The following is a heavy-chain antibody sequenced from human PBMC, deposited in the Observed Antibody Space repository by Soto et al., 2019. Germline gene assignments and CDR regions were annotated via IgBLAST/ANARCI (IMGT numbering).Heavy chain of an antibody. D-gene: IGHD6-19*01. CDR1: GYTFTSYG. CDR3: ARDVAVAGPQHNPFPGY. Sequence: ASVKVSCKASGYTFTSYGISWVRQAPGQGLEWMGWISAYNGNTNYAQKLQGRVTMTTDTSTSTAYMELRSLRSDDTAVYYCARDVAVAGPQHNPFPGYWGQGTLVTVSS. J-gene: IGHJ4*02. CDR2: ISAYNGNT. V-gene: IGHV1-18*01.